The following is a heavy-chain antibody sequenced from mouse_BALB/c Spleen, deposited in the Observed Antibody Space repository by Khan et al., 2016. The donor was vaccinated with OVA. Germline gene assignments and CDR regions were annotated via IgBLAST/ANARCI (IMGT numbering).Heavy chain of an antibody. J-gene: IGHJ2*01. D-gene: IGHD1-1*01. V-gene: IGHV3-2*02. CDR3: ARIYGGDFDY. CDR2: ISYSGNT. Sequence: EVQLQESGPGLVKPSQSLSLTCTVTGYSITSDYAWNWIRQFPGNKLEWMGYISYSGNTKYNPSFKSRISFSRDTSKNQFFLQLNSVTTEDTATYYCARIYGGDFDYWGQGTTLTVSS. CDR1: GYSITSDYA.